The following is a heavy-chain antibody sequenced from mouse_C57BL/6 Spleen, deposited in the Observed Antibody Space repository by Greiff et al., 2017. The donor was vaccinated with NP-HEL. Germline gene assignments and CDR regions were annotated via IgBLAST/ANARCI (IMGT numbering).Heavy chain of an antibody. CDR1: GFTFSSYA. Sequence: EVQLVESGGGLVKPGGSLKLSCAASGFTFSSYAMSWVRQTPEKRLEWVATISDGGSYTYYPDNVKGRFTISRDNAKNNLYLQMSHLKSEDTAMYYCARDLTGKCYFDYWGQGTTLTVSS. V-gene: IGHV5-4*01. CDR2: ISDGGSYT. CDR3: ARDLTGKCYFDY. J-gene: IGHJ2*01. D-gene: IGHD4-1*01.